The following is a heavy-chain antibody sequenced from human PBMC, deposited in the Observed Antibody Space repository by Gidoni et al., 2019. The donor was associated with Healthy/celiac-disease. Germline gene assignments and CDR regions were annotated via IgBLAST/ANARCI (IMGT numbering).Heavy chain of an antibody. J-gene: IGHJ3*02. V-gene: IGHV4-39*01. CDR1: GGSISSSSYY. D-gene: IGHD3-10*01. Sequence: QLQLQESGLGLAKPSATLSLTRTVSGGSISSSSYYWGWIRQPPGKGVEWIGSIYYSGSTYYNPSLKSRVTISVDTSKNQFSLKLSSVTAADTAVYYCARGIWFGELDIWGQGTMVTVSS. CDR3: ARGIWFGELDI. CDR2: IYYSGST.